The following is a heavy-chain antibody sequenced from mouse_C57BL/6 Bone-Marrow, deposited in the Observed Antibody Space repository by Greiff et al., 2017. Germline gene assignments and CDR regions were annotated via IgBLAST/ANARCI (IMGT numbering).Heavy chain of an antibody. CDR2: IDPSDSNT. CDR1: GYTFTSYW. V-gene: IGHV1-50*01. J-gene: IGHJ2*01. CDR3: ARLTMVRGYYFDY. Sequence: QVQLQQPGAELVKPGASVKLSCKASGYTFTSYWMQWVKQRPGQGLEWIGEIDPSDSNTNYNQKFKGKATLTVDTSSSTAYMQLSSLTSEDSAVYYCARLTMVRGYYFDYWGQGTTLTVSS. D-gene: IGHD2-2*01.